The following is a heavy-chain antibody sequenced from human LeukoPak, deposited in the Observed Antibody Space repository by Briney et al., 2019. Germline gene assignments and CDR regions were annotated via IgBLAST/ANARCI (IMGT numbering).Heavy chain of an antibody. CDR3: ATVYWYFDL. V-gene: IGHV3-15*01. CDR2: IKSKTDGGTT. CDR1: GFTFTNAW. Sequence: GGSLSLSCSASGFTFTNAWMSWVRQAPGKGLEWVGLIKSKTDGGTTDYAAPVQGRFTISRDDSNNTLHLQMSSLKTEDTGVYYCATVYWYFDLWGPGTLLSVSA. J-gene: IGHJ2*01.